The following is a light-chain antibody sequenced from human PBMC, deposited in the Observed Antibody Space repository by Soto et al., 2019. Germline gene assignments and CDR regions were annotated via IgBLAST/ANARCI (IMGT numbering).Light chain of an antibody. CDR3: QQLDDYPIT. V-gene: IGKV1-9*01. J-gene: IGKJ5*01. CDR2: AAS. CDR1: QDISSY. Sequence: DIELTQSPSFLSTSVGDRVTITCRASQDISSYLAWYQQKPGKAPKLLIYAASTLQSGVPSRFSGSGSGTEFTLTITSLQPEDFATYYCQQLDDYPITFGQGTRLEI.